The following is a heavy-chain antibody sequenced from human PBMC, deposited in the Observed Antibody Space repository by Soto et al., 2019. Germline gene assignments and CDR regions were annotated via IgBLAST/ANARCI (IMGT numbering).Heavy chain of an antibody. J-gene: IGHJ6*02. CDR3: ARDSGRSDVIPAAISAMDV. D-gene: IGHD2-2*01. CDR2: IIPMFGIA. Sequence: QVQLVQSGAEVKKPGSSVKVSCKGSGDTFNRYTVTWVRQAPGQGLEWMGRIIPMFGIASYAQNFQGRVTITADXPXXXAXXELSGLRSEDTAVYYCARDSGRSDVIPAAISAMDVWGQGTSVNVSS. CDR1: GDTFNRYT. V-gene: IGHV1-69*08.